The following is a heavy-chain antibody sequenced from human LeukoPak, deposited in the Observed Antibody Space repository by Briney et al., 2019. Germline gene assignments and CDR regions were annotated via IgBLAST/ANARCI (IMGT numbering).Heavy chain of an antibody. Sequence: GGSLRLSCAASGFTFSSYSMNWIRQAPGKGLEWVSYISSSSSMIYYADSVKGRFTVSRDNAKHSLFLQMNNLRAEDTALYYCARDVKGLANYWGQGTLVTVSS. J-gene: IGHJ4*02. CDR3: ARDVKGLANY. V-gene: IGHV3-48*01. CDR1: GFTFSSYS. CDR2: ISSSSSMI.